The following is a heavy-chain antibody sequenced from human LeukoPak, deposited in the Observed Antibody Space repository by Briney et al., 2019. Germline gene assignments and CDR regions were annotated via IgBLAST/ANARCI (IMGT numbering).Heavy chain of an antibody. D-gene: IGHD3-9*01. Sequence: ASVKASCKASGYTFTSYGISWVRQAPGQGLEWMGWISAYNGNTNYAQKLQGRVTMTTDTSTSTAYMELRSLRSDDTAVYYCARDWPTYYDILTGSIPLDYWGQGTLVTVSS. CDR1: GYTFTSYG. J-gene: IGHJ4*02. CDR3: ARDWPTYYDILTGSIPLDY. CDR2: ISAYNGNT. V-gene: IGHV1-18*01.